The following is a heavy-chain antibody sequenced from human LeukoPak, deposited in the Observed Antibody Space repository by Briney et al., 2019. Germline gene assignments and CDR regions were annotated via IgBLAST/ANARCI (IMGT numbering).Heavy chain of an antibody. D-gene: IGHD1-26*01. CDR2: IKQDGGEK. V-gene: IGHV3-7*01. J-gene: IGHJ3*02. Sequence: PGGSLRLSCAAFSGYWMTWVRQAPGKGLEWVANIKQDGGEKYYVDSVKGRFTISRDNAKNSLFLQMNSLRAEDTAVYYCARINSGRHLGDAFDSCGQGTTVTVSS. CDR3: ARINSGRHLGDAFDS. CDR1: SGYW.